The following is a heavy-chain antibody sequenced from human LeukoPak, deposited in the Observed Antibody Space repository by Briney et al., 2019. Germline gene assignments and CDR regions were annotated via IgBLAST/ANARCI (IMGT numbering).Heavy chain of an antibody. CDR3: VRSADRVIRGAPPYYYYYMDV. D-gene: IGHD3-10*01. CDR2: GYYSGST. CDR1: GGSISTYY. V-gene: IGHV4-59*01. Sequence: PSETLSLTCTVSGGSISTYYWSWVRQPPGKGLEWIGYGYYSGSTDYIPSLKSRVTISVDTSKNQFPLKLTSVTAADTAVYYCVRSADRVIRGAPPYYYYYMDVWGKGTTVTVSS. J-gene: IGHJ6*03.